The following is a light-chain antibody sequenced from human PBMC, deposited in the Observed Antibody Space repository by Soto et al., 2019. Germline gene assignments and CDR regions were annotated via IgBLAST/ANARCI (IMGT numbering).Light chain of an antibody. CDR1: QSVSDMY. CDR2: AS. CDR3: QHYGTSAL. J-gene: IGKJ3*01. Sequence: EIVLTQSPGTLSLSPGERATLSCRASQSVSDMYLSWYQHKPGQAPRLLIYASNRATGIPDRFSGSWSGTDSTLTINRLETKDCALYYCQHYGTSALFGPGTKVEIK. V-gene: IGKV3-20*01.